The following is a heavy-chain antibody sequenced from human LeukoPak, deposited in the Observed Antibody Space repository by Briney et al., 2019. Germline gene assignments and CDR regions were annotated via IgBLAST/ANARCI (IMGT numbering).Heavy chain of an antibody. CDR3: ARVADGDKYGGRDY. J-gene: IGHJ4*02. CDR2: IINDGSST. Sequence: ETLSLTCTVSGGSISSDYWSWIRQPPGKGLEWVSRIINDGSSTTYADSVKGRFTISRDNAKDTLYLQMNSLRVEDTAVYYCARVADGDKYGGRDYWGQGALVIVSS. D-gene: IGHD5-24*01. V-gene: IGHV3-74*01. CDR1: GGSISSDY.